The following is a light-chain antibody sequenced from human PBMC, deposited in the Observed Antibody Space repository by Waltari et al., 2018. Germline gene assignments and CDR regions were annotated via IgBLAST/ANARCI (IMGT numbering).Light chain of an antibody. Sequence: DIVLTQSPATMSFSPGERDSLSCRASQSVSSYLAWYQQNPGKATRLIIYDASNRATGIAARFSGSGSGTDCTLTISGLEPEDFADYYCQQRSNGPTFGPGTKGDIK. V-gene: IGKV3-11*01. CDR3: QQRSNGPT. J-gene: IGKJ3*01. CDR2: DAS. CDR1: QSVSSY.